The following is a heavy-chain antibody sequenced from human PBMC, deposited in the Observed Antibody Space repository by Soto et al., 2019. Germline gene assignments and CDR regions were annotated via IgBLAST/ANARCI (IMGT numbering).Heavy chain of an antibody. CDR2: ISWNSGSI. D-gene: IGHD6-6*01. CDR3: SKDIGAARTWVYFQH. CDR1: GFTFDDYA. J-gene: IGHJ1*01. V-gene: IGHV3-9*01. Sequence: EVQLVESGGGFVQPGRSLRLSCAASGFTFDDYAMHWVRQAPGKGLEWVSGISWNSGSIGYADSVKGRFTISRDNAKNSLYLQMNSLRAEDTALYYCSKDIGAARTWVYFQHWGQGTLVTVSS.